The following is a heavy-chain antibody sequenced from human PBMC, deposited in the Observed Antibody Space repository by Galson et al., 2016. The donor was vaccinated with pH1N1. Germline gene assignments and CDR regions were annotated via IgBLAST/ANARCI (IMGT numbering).Heavy chain of an antibody. J-gene: IGHJ4*02. CDR3: VRDLGRLRDF. Sequence: VRQAPGLGLQLMGVINPIGGMATYTQNFQDRLTMTVDASTSTVYMELTSLRSEDTAVYYCVRDLGRLRDFWGQGTLVTVSS. V-gene: IGHV1-46*01. CDR2: INPIGGMA. D-gene: IGHD1-26*01.